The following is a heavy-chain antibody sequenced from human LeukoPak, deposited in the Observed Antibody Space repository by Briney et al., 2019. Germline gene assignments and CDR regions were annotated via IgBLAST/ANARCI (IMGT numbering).Heavy chain of an antibody. CDR1: GFAFSVYG. J-gene: IGHJ4*02. V-gene: IGHV3-30*18. Sequence: PGGCLRLSCAASGFAFSVYGMHWVRQTPGKGLEWVAVISYDGSNKYSVDSVKGRFTISRDSSKNTLFLQMNSLRAEDTALYFCAKDRGYCTGGICYSIDYWGQGTLVTVSS. CDR3: AKDRGYCTGGICYSIDY. CDR2: ISYDGSNK. D-gene: IGHD2-15*01.